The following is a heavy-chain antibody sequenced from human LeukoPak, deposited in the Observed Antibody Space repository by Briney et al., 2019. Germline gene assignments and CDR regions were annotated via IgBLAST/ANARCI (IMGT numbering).Heavy chain of an antibody. J-gene: IGHJ4*02. V-gene: IGHV3-23*01. Sequence: PGGSLRLSCAASGFTFSNYWMSWVRQAPGKGLEWVSAISGSGGSTYYADSVKGRFTISRDNSKNTLYLQMNSLRAEDTAVYYCAKDDQPERTYDYWGQGTLVTVSS. CDR3: AKDDQPERTYDY. CDR2: ISGSGGST. D-gene: IGHD2-2*01. CDR1: GFTFSNYW.